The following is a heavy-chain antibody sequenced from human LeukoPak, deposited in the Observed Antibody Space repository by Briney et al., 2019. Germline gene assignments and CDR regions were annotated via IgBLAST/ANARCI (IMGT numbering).Heavy chain of an antibody. CDR3: VREASGVSSSALDV. Sequence: PGGSLRPSCAASEFTFSTYCMHWVRQAPGKGLVWVSRINSDGTNTDYADSVKGRFTISRDNAKNTLYMQMNSLRVDDTAVYYCVREASGVSSSALDVWGQGTMVTVSS. CDR2: INSDGTNT. V-gene: IGHV3-74*01. D-gene: IGHD1-26*01. J-gene: IGHJ3*01. CDR1: EFTFSTYC.